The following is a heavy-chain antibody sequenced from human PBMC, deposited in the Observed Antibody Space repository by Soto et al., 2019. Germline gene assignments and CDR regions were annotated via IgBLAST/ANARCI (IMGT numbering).Heavy chain of an antibody. D-gene: IGHD3-22*01. CDR1: GGSFSGYY. CDR2: INHSGST. Sequence: QVQLQQWGAGLLKPSETLSLTCAVYGGSFSGYYWSWIRQPPGKGLEWIGEINHSGSTNYNPSLRSRVTISVDPSKNQFSLKLSSVTAADTAVYYCATGGSSGYYVDYWGQGTLVTVSS. J-gene: IGHJ4*02. CDR3: ATGGSSGYYVDY. V-gene: IGHV4-34*01.